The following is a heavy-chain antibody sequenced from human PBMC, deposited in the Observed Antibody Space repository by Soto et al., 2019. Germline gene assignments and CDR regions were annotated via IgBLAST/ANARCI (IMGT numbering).Heavy chain of an antibody. V-gene: IGHV6-1*01. Sequence: SPTLSLTCAISGDSVSSNSAAWNWIRQSPSRGLEWLGRTYHRSKWYNDYAVSVKSRITINPDTSKNQFSLQLNSVTPEDTAVYYCARDRDVEQWLVFGGFDPWGQGTLVTVSS. D-gene: IGHD6-19*01. CDR3: ARDRDVEQWLVFGGFDP. CDR2: TYHRSKWYN. CDR1: GDSVSSNSAA. J-gene: IGHJ5*02.